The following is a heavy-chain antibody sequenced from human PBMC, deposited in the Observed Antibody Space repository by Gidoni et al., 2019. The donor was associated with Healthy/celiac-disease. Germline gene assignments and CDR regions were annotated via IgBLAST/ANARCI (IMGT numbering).Heavy chain of an antibody. CDR1: GFPFSSYS. D-gene: IGHD7-27*01. CDR3: ARVNWVDDFDI. CDR2: ISSSSSYI. J-gene: IGHJ3*02. Sequence: EVQLVESGGGLVKPGGSLRLSCAASGFPFSSYSMNWVRQAPGKGLEWVSSISSSSSYIYYADSVKGRLTISRDNAKNSLYLQMNSLRAEDTAVYYCARVNWVDDFDIWGQGTMVTVSS. V-gene: IGHV3-21*01.